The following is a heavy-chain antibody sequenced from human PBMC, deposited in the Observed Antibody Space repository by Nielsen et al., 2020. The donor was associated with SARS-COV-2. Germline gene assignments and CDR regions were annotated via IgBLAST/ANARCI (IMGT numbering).Heavy chain of an antibody. CDR1: GYTFTGYH. Sequence: ASVKVSCKASGYTFTGYHIHWVRQAPGQGLEWMGRINPNSGGTDYAQKFQGRVTMTRDTSVSTAYMELRRLTSDDTAFYYCARNSSGSKAFDYWGQGTLVTVS. J-gene: IGHJ4*02. CDR2: INPNSGGT. CDR3: ARNSSGSKAFDY. V-gene: IGHV1-2*06. D-gene: IGHD6-19*01.